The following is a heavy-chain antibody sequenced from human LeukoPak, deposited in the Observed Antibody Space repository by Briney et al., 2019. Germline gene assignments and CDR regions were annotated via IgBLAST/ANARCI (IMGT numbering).Heavy chain of an antibody. V-gene: IGHV3-30*02. CDR2: IRYDGSNK. J-gene: IGHJ1*01. D-gene: IGHD1-1*01. Sequence: GGSLRLSCAASGFTFSSYGMHWVRQAPGKGLEWVAFIRYDGSNKYYADSVRGRLTISRDNSKNTLYLQMNSLRAEDTAVYYCAKEDSNSRRDFQHWGQGTLVTVSS. CDR1: GFTFSSYG. CDR3: AKEDSNSRRDFQH.